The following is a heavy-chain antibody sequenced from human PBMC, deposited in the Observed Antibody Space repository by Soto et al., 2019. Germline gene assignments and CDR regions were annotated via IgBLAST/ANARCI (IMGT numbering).Heavy chain of an antibody. J-gene: IGHJ5*02. V-gene: IGHV4-4*02. Sequence: QVQLQESGPGLVKPSGTLSLTCAVSSGSISSSNWWRWLRQPPGKGLEWIGGIYNSGSTNYNPSLKSRVTISVDKSXXXXXXXXXXXXXXXXXXYYCARDRYCSGGSCYSGSNWFDPWGQGTLVTVSS. CDR1: SGSISSSNW. CDR3: ARDRYCSGGSCYSGSNWFDP. CDR2: IYNSGST. D-gene: IGHD2-15*01.